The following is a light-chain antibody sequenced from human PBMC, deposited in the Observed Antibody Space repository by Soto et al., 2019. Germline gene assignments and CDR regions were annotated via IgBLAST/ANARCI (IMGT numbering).Light chain of an antibody. CDR3: QQLNSYPL. CDR2: AAS. Sequence: DIQLTQSPSFLSASVGDRVTITCRASRGISSSLAWYQQKPGKAPKLLIYAASTLQSRVPPRISGSGSETEFTLTINSLQHEDFTTYYCQQLNSYPLFGPGTKVDIK. V-gene: IGKV1-9*01. J-gene: IGKJ3*01. CDR1: RGISSS.